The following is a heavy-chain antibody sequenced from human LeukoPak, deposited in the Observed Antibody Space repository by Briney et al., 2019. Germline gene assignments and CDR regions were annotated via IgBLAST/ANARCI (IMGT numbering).Heavy chain of an antibody. V-gene: IGHV1-69*04. J-gene: IGHJ6*02. CDR2: IIPILGIA. D-gene: IGHD6-13*01. CDR1: GGTFSSYA. Sequence: GASVKVSCKASGGTFSSYAISWVRQAPGQGLEWMGRIIPILGIANYAQKFQGRVTITADKSTSTAYMELSSLRSEDTAVYYCARARIQQLLGDPEYYYYGMDVWGQGTTVTVSS. CDR3: ARARIQQLLGDPEYYYYGMDV.